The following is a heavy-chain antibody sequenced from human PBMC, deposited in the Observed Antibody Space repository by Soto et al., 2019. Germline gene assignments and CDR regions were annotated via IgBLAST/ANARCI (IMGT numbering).Heavy chain of an antibody. CDR2: INSDGSST. J-gene: IGHJ5*02. CDR3: ARGGTQELRSRHNWFDP. Sequence: EVQLVESGGGLVQPGGSLRLSCAASGFTFSTYWMHWVRQAPGKGLVWVSRINSDGSSTTYADSVEGRFTISRDNAKNTLYLQMNSLRAEDTAVYYCARGGTQELRSRHNWFDPWGQGILVTVSS. V-gene: IGHV3-74*03. CDR1: GFTFSTYW. D-gene: IGHD1-7*01.